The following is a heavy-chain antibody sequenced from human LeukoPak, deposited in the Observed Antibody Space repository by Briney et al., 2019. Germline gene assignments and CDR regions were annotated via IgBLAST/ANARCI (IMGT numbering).Heavy chain of an antibody. Sequence: GGSLRLSCAASGFTFSSYAMHWVRQAPGKGLEWVAVISYDGSNKYYADSVKGRFTISRDNSKNTLYLQMNSLRAEDTAVDYCARDLAPFVVVPAANLGYWGQGTLVTVSS. V-gene: IGHV3-30-3*01. CDR3: ARDLAPFVVVPAANLGY. D-gene: IGHD2-2*01. J-gene: IGHJ4*02. CDR1: GFTFSSYA. CDR2: ISYDGSNK.